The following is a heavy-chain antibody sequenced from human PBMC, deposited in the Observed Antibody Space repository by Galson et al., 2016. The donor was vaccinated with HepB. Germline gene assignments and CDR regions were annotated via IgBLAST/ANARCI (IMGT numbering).Heavy chain of an antibody. Sequence: SLRLSCAATGFTFSRYGMLWVRQAPGKGLQWVALISYDGSRKYYADSVTGRFTISRDNSKNTLFLQMSSLRAEDTAVYYCAKEGEAYCGTDCSLDYWGQGTLITVSS. CDR1: GFTFSRYG. J-gene: IGHJ4*02. D-gene: IGHD2-21*02. V-gene: IGHV3-30*18. CDR2: ISYDGSRK. CDR3: AKEGEAYCGTDCSLDY.